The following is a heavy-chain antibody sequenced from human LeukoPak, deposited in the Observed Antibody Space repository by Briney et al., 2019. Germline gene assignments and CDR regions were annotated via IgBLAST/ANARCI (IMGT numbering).Heavy chain of an antibody. D-gene: IGHD6-19*01. V-gene: IGHV4-34*01. CDR2: INHSGST. CDR3: ASRRWLVRYYSDY. J-gene: IGHJ4*02. Sequence: SGTLSLTCAVYGGSFSGYYWSWIRQPPGKGLERIGEINHSGSTNYNPSLKSRVTISVDTSKNQFSLKLSSVTAADTAVYYCASRRWLVRYYSDYWGQGTLVTVSS. CDR1: GGSFSGYY.